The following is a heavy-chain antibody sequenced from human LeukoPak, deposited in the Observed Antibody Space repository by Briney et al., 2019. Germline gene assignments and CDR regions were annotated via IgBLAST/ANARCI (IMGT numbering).Heavy chain of an antibody. D-gene: IGHD1-26*01. CDR1: GGSISSGSYY. V-gene: IGHV4-61*02. Sequence: PSQTLSLTCTVSGGSISSGSYYWSWIRQPAGKGLEWIGRIYTSGSTNYNPSLKSRVTISVDTSKNQFSLKLSSVTAADTAVYYCASEGAYSGSYPPGYWGQGTLVTVSS. CDR2: IYTSGST. J-gene: IGHJ4*02. CDR3: ASEGAYSGSYPPGY.